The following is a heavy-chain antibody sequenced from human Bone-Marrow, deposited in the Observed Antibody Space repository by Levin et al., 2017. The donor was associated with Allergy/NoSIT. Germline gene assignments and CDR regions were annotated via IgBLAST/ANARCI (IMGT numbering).Heavy chain of an antibody. CDR1: RFTFSNYA. CDR2: VTGSGDST. J-gene: IGHJ3*02. V-gene: IGHV3-23*01. CDR3: AKCRFYCSGGNCYPDAFDI. Sequence: GGSLRLSCAASRFTFSNYAMTWVRQAPGKGLEWVSAVTGSGDSTYYADSVKGRFTISRDNSKNTLYLQMNSLRAEDTGVYYCAKCRFYCSGGNCYPDAFDIWGQGTMVTVSS. D-gene: IGHD2-15*01.